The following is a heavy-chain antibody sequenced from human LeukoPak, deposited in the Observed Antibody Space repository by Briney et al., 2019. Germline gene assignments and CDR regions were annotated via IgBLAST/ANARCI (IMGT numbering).Heavy chain of an antibody. J-gene: IGHJ3*02. CDR3: AKDKGVYSSGWYDAFDI. V-gene: IGHV3-23*01. CDR2: ISGSGGST. D-gene: IGHD6-19*01. CDR1: GFTFSSYA. Sequence: GGSLRLSCAASGFTFSSYAMSWVRQAPGKGLEWVSAISGSGGSTYYADSVKGRFTISRDNSKNTLYLQMNSLRAEDTAVYYCAKDKGVYSSGWYDAFDIWGQGTMVTVSS.